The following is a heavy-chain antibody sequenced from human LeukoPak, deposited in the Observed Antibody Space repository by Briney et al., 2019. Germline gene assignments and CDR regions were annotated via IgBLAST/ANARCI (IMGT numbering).Heavy chain of an antibody. V-gene: IGHV3-23*01. D-gene: IGHD5-24*01. J-gene: IGHJ5*02. CDR3: ARWLQRPIDL. CDR1: GFPFTSLP. Sequence: GGPLGLPCAPTGFPFTSLPMRGSAQAPGRGRGWVSAISTSGGDTYYVVSVKGRFTISRDNSKNTLYLQMNSLRADDTAIYYCARWLQRPIDLWGQGTLVTVSS. CDR2: ISTSGGDT.